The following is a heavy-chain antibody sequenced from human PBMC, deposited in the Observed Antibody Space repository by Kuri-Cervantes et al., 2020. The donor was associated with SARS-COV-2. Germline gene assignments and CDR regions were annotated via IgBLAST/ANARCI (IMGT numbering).Heavy chain of an antibody. CDR1: GGTFSSYA. CDR3: ARGGWTTVTTQPSYYYYYYYMDV. CDR2: IIPIFGTA. D-gene: IGHD4-11*01. J-gene: IGHJ6*03. Sequence: SVQVSCKASGGTFSSYAISWVRQAPGQGLEWMGGIIPIFGTANYAQKFQGRVTITADESTSTAYMELSSLRSEDTAVYYCARGGWTTVTTQPSYYYYYYYMDVWGKGTTVTVSS. V-gene: IGHV1-69*13.